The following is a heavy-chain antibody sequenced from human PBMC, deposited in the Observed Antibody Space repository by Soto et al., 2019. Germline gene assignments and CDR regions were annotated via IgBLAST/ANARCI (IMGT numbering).Heavy chain of an antibody. V-gene: IGHV1-8*01. Sequence: ASVKVSCKASGYTFTSYDINWVRQATGQGLEWMGWMNPNSGNTGYAQKFQGRVTMTRNTSISTAYMELSSLKASDTAMYYCARHESLDSSGSQVYYWGQGTLVTVSS. D-gene: IGHD3-22*01. CDR2: MNPNSGNT. CDR1: GYTFTSYD. J-gene: IGHJ4*02. CDR3: ARHESLDSSGSQVYY.